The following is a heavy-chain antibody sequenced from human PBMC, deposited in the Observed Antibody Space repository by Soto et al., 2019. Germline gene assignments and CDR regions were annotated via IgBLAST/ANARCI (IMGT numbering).Heavy chain of an antibody. V-gene: IGHV1-69*08. CDR1: GGTFSRYS. J-gene: IGHJ6*02. CDR2: IIPIFGIP. D-gene: IGHD2-2*01. CDR3: AREDRDRETGLVPAAIDGMDV. Sequence: QVQLVQSGAEVKKPASSVKVSCKASGGTFSRYSITWVRQAPGHGLEWIGRIIPIFGIPTYAQKFQGRVTITADESTSTAYMELSSLRSDDTAVYYCAREDRDRETGLVPAAIDGMDVWGQGTTVTVSS.